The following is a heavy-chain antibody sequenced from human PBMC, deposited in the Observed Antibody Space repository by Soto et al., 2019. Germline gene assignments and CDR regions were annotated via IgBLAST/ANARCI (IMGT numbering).Heavy chain of an antibody. D-gene: IGHD2-8*01. J-gene: IGHJ4*02. CDR1: GGSISSSSYY. Sequence: QLQLQESGPGLVKPSETLSLTCTVSGGSISSSSYYWGWIRQPPGKGLEWIGSIYYSGSTYYNPSLKSRVTRSVDTSKHHISLKLSSVTAADTAVYYCARHVYGRLLRYFDYWGQGTLVTVSS. V-gene: IGHV4-39*01. CDR2: IYYSGST. CDR3: ARHVYGRLLRYFDY.